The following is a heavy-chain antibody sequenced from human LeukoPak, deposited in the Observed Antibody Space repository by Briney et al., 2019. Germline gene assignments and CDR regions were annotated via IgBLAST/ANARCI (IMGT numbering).Heavy chain of an antibody. V-gene: IGHV3-11*04. D-gene: IGHD3-3*01. CDR2: ISSSGSPI. CDR3: ARNGRGDFWSGYYQYYFDY. CDR1: GFTFSDYY. Sequence: PGGSLRLSCAASGFTFSDYYMSWIRQAPGKGLEWVAYISSSGSPIFYIDSVKGRFAISRDNAKNSLYLQLHSLRAEDTAVYYCARNGRGDFWSGYYQYYFDYWGQGTLVTVSS. J-gene: IGHJ4*02.